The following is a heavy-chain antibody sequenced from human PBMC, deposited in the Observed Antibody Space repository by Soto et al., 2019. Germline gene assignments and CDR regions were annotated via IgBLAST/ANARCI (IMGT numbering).Heavy chain of an antibody. CDR2: IYYSGST. V-gene: IGHV4-59*01. CDR3: ARVRGLYYSSYYGMDV. J-gene: IGHJ6*02. CDR1: GCSISSYY. D-gene: IGHD3-10*01. Sequence: SETLSLTCTGSGCSISSYYWSWIRQPPGKGLEWIGYIYYSGSTNYNPSLKSRVTISVETYKNQFSLKLSSVTAADTAVYYCARVRGLYYSSYYGMDVWGQGTTVTVSS.